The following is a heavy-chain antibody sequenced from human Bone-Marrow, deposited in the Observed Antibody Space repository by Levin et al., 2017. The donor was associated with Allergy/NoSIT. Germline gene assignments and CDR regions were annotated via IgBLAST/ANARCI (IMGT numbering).Heavy chain of an antibody. CDR1: GFTFSSYG. CDR2: IWYDGSNK. J-gene: IGHJ4*02. V-gene: IGHV3-33*01. CDR3: ARVSYSSSWYDRLGGCDY. Sequence: GGSLRLSCAASGFTFSSYGMHWVRQAPGKGLEWVAVIWYDGSNKYYADSVKGRFTISRDNSKNTLYLQMNSLRAEDTAVYYCARVSYSSSWYDRLGGCDYWGQGTLVTVSS. D-gene: IGHD6-13*01.